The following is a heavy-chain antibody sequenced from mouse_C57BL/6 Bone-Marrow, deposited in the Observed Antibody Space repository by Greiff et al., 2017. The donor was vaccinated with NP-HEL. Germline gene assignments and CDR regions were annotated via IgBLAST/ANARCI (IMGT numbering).Heavy chain of an antibody. D-gene: IGHD2-4*01. CDR3: ARREYDYDKGDYFDY. CDR2: IYPGGGYT. Sequence: VQLQQSGAELVRPGTSVKMSCKASGYTFTNYWIGWAKQRPGHGLEWIGDIYPGGGYTNYNEKFKGKATLTADKSSSTAYMQLSSLTSEDSAIYYCARREYDYDKGDYFDYWGQGTTLTVSS. V-gene: IGHV1-63*01. CDR1: GYTFTNYW. J-gene: IGHJ2*01.